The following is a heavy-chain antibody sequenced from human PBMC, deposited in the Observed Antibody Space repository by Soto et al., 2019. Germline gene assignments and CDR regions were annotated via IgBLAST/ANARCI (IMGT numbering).Heavy chain of an antibody. J-gene: IGHJ4*02. V-gene: IGHV3-23*01. CDR1: GFAFSSYS. CDR3: ARSLGTHCNDYDFYY. CDR2: ISGHGYIR. Sequence: EVQLLESGGELVQPGGSLRLSCAASGFAFSSYSLSWVRRAPGKGLEWVSGISGHGYIRYYIDSVKGRFTISRDNSKKTLYLQLNSLRVEDTSVYYFARSLGTHCNDYDFYYWGQGTLVTVSS. D-gene: IGHD1-1*01.